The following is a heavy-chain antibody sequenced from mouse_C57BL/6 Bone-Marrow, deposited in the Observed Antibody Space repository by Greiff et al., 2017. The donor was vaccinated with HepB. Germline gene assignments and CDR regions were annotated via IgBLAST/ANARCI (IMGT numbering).Heavy chain of an antibody. V-gene: IGHV8-8*01. CDR2: IWWDDDK. Sequence: QVTLKESGPGILQPSQTLSLTCSFSGFSLSTFGMGVGWIRQPSGQGLGWLVHIWWDDDKYYNTAMKSRLTISKDTSKHQVFLKIANVETADTATYYCARIVITTVEGTYFDVWGTGTTVTVSS. CDR1: GFSLSTFGMG. CDR3: ARIVITTVEGTYFDV. J-gene: IGHJ1*03. D-gene: IGHD1-1*01.